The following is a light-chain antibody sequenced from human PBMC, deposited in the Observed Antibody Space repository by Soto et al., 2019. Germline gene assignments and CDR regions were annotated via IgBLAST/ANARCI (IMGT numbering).Light chain of an antibody. J-gene: IGKJ4*01. CDR2: KAS. V-gene: IGKV1-5*03. CDR3: QQCSTYPT. Sequence: DIQMTQSPSTLSASVGDRVTVTCRASQSISSWLAWYQQKPGKAPKLLIYKASSLESGVPSRFSGSGSGTEFTLTISSLQPDDFATYYCQQCSTYPTCGGGTKVEIK. CDR1: QSISSW.